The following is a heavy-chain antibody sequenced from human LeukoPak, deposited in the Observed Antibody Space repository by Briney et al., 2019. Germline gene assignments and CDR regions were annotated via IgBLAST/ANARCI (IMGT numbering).Heavy chain of an antibody. CDR2: IYSGGSA. D-gene: IGHD6-19*01. J-gene: IGHJ4*02. V-gene: IGHV3-66*01. CDR3: ASRGTSGWYQGGFDY. Sequence: PGRSLRLSCAASGFTFSSYAMHWVRQAPGKGLEWVSVIYSGGSAYYADSVKGRFTVSRDNSKNTLYLQVNNLRAEDTAVYYCASRGTSGWYQGGFDYWGQGTLVTVSS. CDR1: GFTFSSYA.